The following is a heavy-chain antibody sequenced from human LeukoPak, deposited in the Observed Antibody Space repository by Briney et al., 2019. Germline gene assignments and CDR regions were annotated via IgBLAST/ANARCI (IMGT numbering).Heavy chain of an antibody. CDR3: AKLKILLGDSGSYYGPLDM. CDR1: RFIFSDYW. D-gene: IGHD1-26*01. J-gene: IGHJ3*02. CDR2: INQDGSEK. V-gene: IGHV3-7*01. Sequence: GGSLRLSCAASRFIFSDYWMAWARQAPGERLEWVASINQDGSEKYYVDSVQGRFSISRDNAKTSLYLQLNSLRAEDKALYYCAKLKILLGDSGSYYGPLDMWGRGTMVSVSS.